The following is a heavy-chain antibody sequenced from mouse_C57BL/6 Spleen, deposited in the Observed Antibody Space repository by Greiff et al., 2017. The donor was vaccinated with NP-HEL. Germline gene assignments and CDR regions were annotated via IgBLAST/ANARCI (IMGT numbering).Heavy chain of an antibody. J-gene: IGHJ4*01. Sequence: EVQLQQSGPELVKPGASVKIPCKASGYTFTDYNMDWVQQSHGKSLEWIGDINPNTGGTIYNEKFKGKATLTVDKSSSTAYMELRSRTSEDTAVYYCASLRAYAMDYWGQGTAVTVSA. CDR1: GYTFTDYN. CDR2: INPNTGGT. D-gene: IGHD1-1*01. V-gene: IGHV1-18*01. CDR3: ASLRAYAMDY.